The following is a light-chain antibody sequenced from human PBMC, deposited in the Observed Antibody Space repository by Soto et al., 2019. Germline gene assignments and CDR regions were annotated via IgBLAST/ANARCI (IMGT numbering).Light chain of an antibody. Sequence: QAPATVSVKKGERATLSCRASQSVSGNLAGYQQEPGQAPRLLIFGSYRRATGVPDGFSGSGSGTEFTLTIIRLVHADFVAYYCRLYGSFSLYPFG. J-gene: IGKJ2*01. V-gene: IGKV3-20*01. CDR2: GSY. CDR1: QSVSGN. CDR3: RLYGSFSLYP.